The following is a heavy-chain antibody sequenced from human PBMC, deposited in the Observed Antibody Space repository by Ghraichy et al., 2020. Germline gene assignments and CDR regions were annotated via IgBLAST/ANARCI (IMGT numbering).Heavy chain of an antibody. D-gene: IGHD6-25*01. CDR3: ARDGSSGSSIDY. CDR1: GFTFSNYY. V-gene: IGHV3-11*06. Sequence: GGSLRLSCAASGFTFSNYYMSWIRQAPGKGLEWVSYISSSSSYTNYADSVKGRFTISRDNDKNSLYLQMNSLRAEDKAVYYCARDGSSGSSIDYWGQGTLVTVSS. CDR2: ISSSSSYT. J-gene: IGHJ4*02.